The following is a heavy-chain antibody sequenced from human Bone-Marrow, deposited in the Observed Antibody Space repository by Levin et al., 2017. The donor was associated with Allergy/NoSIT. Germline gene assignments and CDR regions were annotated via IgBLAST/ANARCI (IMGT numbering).Heavy chain of an antibody. CDR1: GYSFTSYW. CDR3: ARSPRMVVTARPTWFDP. CDR2: IYPGDSDT. D-gene: IGHD2-21*02. J-gene: IGHJ5*02. Sequence: GESLKISCKGSGYSFTSYWIGWVRQMPGKGLEWMGIIYPGDSDTRYSPSFQGQVTISADKSISTAYLQWSSLKASDTAMYYCARSPRMVVTARPTWFDPWGQGTLVTVSS. V-gene: IGHV5-51*01.